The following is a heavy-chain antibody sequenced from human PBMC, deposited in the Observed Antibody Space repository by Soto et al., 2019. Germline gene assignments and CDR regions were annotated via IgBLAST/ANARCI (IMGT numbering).Heavy chain of an antibody. V-gene: IGHV4-39*01. CDR1: GDSISSSSYY. CDR3: AGSWSYTQNWFDP. CDR2: IYYSGST. J-gene: IGHJ5*02. Sequence: SLTCTVSGDSISSSSYYWGWIRQPPGKGLEWIGSIYYSGSTYYNPSLKSRVTMSVDTSKNQFSLKVSSVTAADTAVYYCAGSWSYTQNWFDPWGQGTLVTVSS. D-gene: IGHD6-13*01.